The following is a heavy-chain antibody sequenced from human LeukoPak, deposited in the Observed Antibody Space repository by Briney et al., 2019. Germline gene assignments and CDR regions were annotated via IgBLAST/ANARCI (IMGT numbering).Heavy chain of an antibody. CDR2: MNPNSGNT. CDR1: GYTFTSCD. Sequence: RASVKVSCKASGYTFTSCDINWVRQATGQGLEWMGWMNPNSGNTGYAQKFQGRVTMTRNTSISTAYMELSSLRSEDTAVYYCARGGKVGATSAYWGQGTLVTVSS. D-gene: IGHD1-26*01. V-gene: IGHV1-8*01. J-gene: IGHJ4*02. CDR3: ARGGKVGATSAY.